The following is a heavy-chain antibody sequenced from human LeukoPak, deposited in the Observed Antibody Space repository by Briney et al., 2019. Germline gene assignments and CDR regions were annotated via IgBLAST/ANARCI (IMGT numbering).Heavy chain of an antibody. J-gene: IGHJ4*02. D-gene: IGHD3-22*01. Sequence: PGGSLRLSCAASGFTFSSYWMSWVRQAPGKGLEWVANIKQDGSEKYYVDSVKGRFTISRDNAKNSLYLQMNSLRAEDTAVYYCAREEDSSGYYRVRYKPRLDYWGQGTLVTVSS. V-gene: IGHV3-7*01. CDR2: IKQDGSEK. CDR3: AREEDSSGYYRVRYKPRLDY. CDR1: GFTFSSYW.